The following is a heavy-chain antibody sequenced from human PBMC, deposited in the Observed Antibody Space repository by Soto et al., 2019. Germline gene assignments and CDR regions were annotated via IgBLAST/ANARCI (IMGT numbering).Heavy chain of an antibody. CDR1: GFIFRNYA. D-gene: IGHD6-19*01. Sequence: GGSLRLSCAASGFIFRNYAMHWVRQAPGKGLEWVALILYDGSNVEYSDSVGGRFTVSRDSSKNTVSLEMTSLRAEDTAVYYCAKGGRQWLVTSDFNYWGQGALVTVSS. CDR2: ILYDGSNV. J-gene: IGHJ4*02. V-gene: IGHV3-30*18. CDR3: AKGGRQWLVTSDFNY.